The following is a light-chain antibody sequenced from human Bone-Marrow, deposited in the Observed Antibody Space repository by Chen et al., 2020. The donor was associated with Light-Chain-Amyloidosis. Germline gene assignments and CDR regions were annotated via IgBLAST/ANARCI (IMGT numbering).Light chain of an antibody. V-gene: IGLV2-8*01. CDR3: CSSAGSNTWV. J-gene: IGLJ3*02. Sequence: QSALTQPPSASGSPGQSVTISCTGTSVDVGGYHSVSWYQQYPVKAPKLILYEVTKRPSGVPDRFSGSKSGNTASLTVSGLQADDEADYYCCSSAGSNTWVFGGGTKVTVL. CDR1: SVDVGGYHS. CDR2: EVT.